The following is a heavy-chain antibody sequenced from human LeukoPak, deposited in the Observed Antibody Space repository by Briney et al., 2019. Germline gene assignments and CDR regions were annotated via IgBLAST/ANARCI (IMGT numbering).Heavy chain of an antibody. CDR2: IYYSGST. CDR3: AREAGGDGGYFDY. D-gene: IGHD3-16*01. J-gene: IGHJ4*02. V-gene: IGHV4-59*01. Sequence: PSETLSLTCTVSGGSISSYYWSWIRQPPGKGLEWIGYIYYSGSTNYNPSLKSRVTISVDTSKNQFSLKLSSVTAADTAVYYCAREAGGDGGYFDYWGQGTLVTVSS. CDR1: GGSISSYY.